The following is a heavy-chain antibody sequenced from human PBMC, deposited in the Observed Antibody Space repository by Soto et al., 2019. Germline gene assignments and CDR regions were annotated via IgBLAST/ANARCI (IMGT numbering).Heavy chain of an antibody. J-gene: IGHJ6*02. CDR2: IHERGVT. Sequence: PSETLSLTCVVSGGSVGDYYWSWIRQAPGKGLEWIGYIHERGVTNYNPSLKSRVTMSVDTSKNQFSLSLRSVTAADTAVYYCARAVYCTTANCWDDFHYYNIDVWGQGTAVTVSS. CDR3: ARAVYCTTANCWDDFHYYNIDV. V-gene: IGHV4-59*02. CDR1: GGSVGDYY. D-gene: IGHD2-2*01.